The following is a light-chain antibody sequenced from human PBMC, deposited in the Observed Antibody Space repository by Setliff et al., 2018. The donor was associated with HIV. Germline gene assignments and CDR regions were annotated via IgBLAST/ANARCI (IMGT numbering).Light chain of an antibody. Sequence: QSVLAQPASVSGSPGQSITISCTGTSSDVGGYKLVSWYQQYPGKAPKLLISEVSQRPSGVSSRFSASQSGNTASLTISGLQPEDEADYYCSSYAGRSNSFYVFGTGTKGTVL. V-gene: IGLV2-23*02. CDR3: SSYAGRSNSFYV. J-gene: IGLJ1*01. CDR2: EVS. CDR1: SSDVGGYKL.